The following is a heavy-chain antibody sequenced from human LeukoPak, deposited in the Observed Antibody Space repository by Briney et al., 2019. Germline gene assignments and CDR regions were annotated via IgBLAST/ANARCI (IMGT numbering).Heavy chain of an antibody. CDR2: INHSGST. D-gene: IGHD6-13*01. CDR3: ARRGSRIAAAGTI. Sequence: SQTLSLTCAVYGGSFSGYYWSWIRQPPGKGLEWIGEINHSGSTNYNPSLKSRVTISVDTSKNQFSLKLSSVTAADTAVYYCARRGSRIAAAGTIWGQGTLVTVSS. CDR1: GGSFSGYY. V-gene: IGHV4-34*01. J-gene: IGHJ4*02.